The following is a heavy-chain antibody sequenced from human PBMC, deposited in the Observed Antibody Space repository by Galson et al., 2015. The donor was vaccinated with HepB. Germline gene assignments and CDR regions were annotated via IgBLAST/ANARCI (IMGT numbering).Heavy chain of an antibody. CDR2: MNPNSGNT. CDR1: GYTFTSYD. V-gene: IGHV1-8*01. D-gene: IGHD3-3*01. Sequence: KVSCKASGYTFTSYDINWVRQATGQGLEWMGWMNPNSGNTGYAQKFQGRVTMTRNTSISTAYMELSSLRSEDTAVYYCARGFKFYDFWSGYQNWFDPWGQGTLVTVSS. CDR3: ARGFKFYDFWSGYQNWFDP. J-gene: IGHJ5*02.